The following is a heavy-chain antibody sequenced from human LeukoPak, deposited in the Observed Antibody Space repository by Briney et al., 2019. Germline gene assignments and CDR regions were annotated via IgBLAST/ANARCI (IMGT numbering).Heavy chain of an antibody. D-gene: IGHD4-17*01. CDR2: IYSGGST. V-gene: IGHV3-53*01. CDR3: ARDFSGDYGRESHFDY. Sequence: GGSLRLSCAASGFTVSSNYMSWVRQAPGKGLEWVSVIYSGGSTYYADSVKGRFTISRDNSKNTLYLQMNSLRAEDTAVYYCARDFSGDYGRESHFDYWGQGTLVTVSS. CDR1: GFTVSSNY. J-gene: IGHJ4*02.